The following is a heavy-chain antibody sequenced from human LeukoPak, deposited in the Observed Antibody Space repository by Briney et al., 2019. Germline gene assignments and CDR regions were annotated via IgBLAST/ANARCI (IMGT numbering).Heavy chain of an antibody. CDR3: ARVKAYYDFWTGYDYFDY. V-gene: IGHV4-38-2*02. CDR2: IYHSGTT. Sequence: SETLSLTCTVSGYSISSGYYWGWIRQPPGKGLEWIGTIYHSGTTYYNPSLKSRVTILVDTSKNQFSLKLSSVTAADTAVYYCARVKAYYDFWTGYDYFDYWGQGTLVTVSS. J-gene: IGHJ4*02. CDR1: GYSISSGYY. D-gene: IGHD3-3*01.